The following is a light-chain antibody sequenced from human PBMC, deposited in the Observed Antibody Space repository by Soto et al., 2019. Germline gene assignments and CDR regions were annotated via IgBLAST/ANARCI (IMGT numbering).Light chain of an antibody. Sequence: QSVLTQPASVSGSPGQSITISCTGTSSEVGGYNYVSWYQQHPGKAPKLMIYEVSNRPSGVSNRFSGSKSGNTASLTISGLQAEDEADYYCSSYTSSSIFYVFGTGTKVTVL. CDR3: SSYTSSSIFYV. CDR2: EVS. CDR1: SSEVGGYNY. V-gene: IGLV2-14*01. J-gene: IGLJ1*01.